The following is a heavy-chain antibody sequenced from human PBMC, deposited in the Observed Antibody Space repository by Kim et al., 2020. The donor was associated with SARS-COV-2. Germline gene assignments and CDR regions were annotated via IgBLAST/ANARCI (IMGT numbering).Heavy chain of an antibody. D-gene: IGHD1-7*01. CDR1: GFSLLTRGVC. J-gene: IGHJ6*03. Sequence: SGPTLVNPTQTLTLTCTFSGFSLLTRGVCVNWIRQPPGKALEWLARIDWDDDTYYNTSLKIRVTISKDTSKNQVVLTMTNVDPVDTATYHCARIRGIGTTRSQSYHYFMDVWGRGTTVTVSS. V-gene: IGHV2-70*11. CDR3: ARIRGIGTTRSQSYHYFMDV. CDR2: IDWDDDT.